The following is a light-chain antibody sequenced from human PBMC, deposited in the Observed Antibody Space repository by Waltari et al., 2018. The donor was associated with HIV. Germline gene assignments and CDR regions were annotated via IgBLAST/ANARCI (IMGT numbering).Light chain of an antibody. V-gene: IGKV2-29*02. J-gene: IGKJ2*01. CDR1: HSLAHSGGKTS. CDR3: MQGKDLPPT. CDR2: EVS. Sequence: SLSVTPGQPATISCNSSHSLAHSGGKTSLYWYLQRPGQPPHLLIYEVSTRISGLPDRFGGSGSGTFFTLKISRVEAEDVGIYYCMQGKDLPPTFGQGTRL.